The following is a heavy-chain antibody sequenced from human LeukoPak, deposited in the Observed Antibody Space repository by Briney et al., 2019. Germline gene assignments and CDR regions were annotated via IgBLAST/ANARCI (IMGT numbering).Heavy chain of an antibody. CDR1: GFDFNYYD. CDR2: ISSKSTYI. V-gene: IGHV3-21*01. D-gene: IGHD3-16*01. J-gene: IGHJ4*02. CDR3: ARRGGLSSGRGFDH. Sequence: GGSLRLSCVASGFDFNYYDMNWVRQAPGKGLEWVSSISSKSTYIDSADSTKGRFTISRDNDNNSVFLQMSSLRPEDTAVYYCARRGGLSSGRGFDHWGQGTLVTVSS.